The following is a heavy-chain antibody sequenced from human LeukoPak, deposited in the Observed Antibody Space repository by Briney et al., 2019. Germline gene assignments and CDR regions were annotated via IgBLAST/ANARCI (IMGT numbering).Heavy chain of an antibody. J-gene: IGHJ4*02. CDR2: IQGDGNEE. Sequence: GGSLRLSCEASGFTFTKFWMSWVRQAPGKGPEWVANIQGDGNEENSVDSVRGRFTISRDNAKTSIYLQMNSLRVEDTAVYYCAKVIVGGGDDYWGEGTLVSVSS. CDR1: GFTFTKFW. CDR3: AKVIVGGGDDY. D-gene: IGHD2-21*02. V-gene: IGHV3-7*01.